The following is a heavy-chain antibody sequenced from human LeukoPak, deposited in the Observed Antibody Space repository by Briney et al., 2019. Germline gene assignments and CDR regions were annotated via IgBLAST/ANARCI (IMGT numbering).Heavy chain of an antibody. CDR3: AREYGDYGDYRAYYYGMDV. CDR2: TSSSSSYI. CDR1: GFTFSSYS. J-gene: IGHJ6*02. D-gene: IGHD4-17*01. Sequence: GGSLRLSCAASGFTFSSYSMNWVRQAPGKGLEWVSSTSSSSSYIYYADSVKGRFTISRDNAKNSLYLQMNSLRAEDTAVYYCAREYGDYGDYRAYYYGMDVWGQGTTVTVSS. V-gene: IGHV3-21*01.